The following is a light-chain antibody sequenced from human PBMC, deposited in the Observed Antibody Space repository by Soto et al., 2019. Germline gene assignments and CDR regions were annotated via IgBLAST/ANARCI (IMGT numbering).Light chain of an antibody. V-gene: IGKV1-5*03. CDR2: KAS. CDR3: QQYNSYLWT. Sequence: DIQMTQSPSTLSASVGDRVTITCRASQSLSSWLAWYQHKPGKAPKLLIYKASTLESGVPSRFSGSGSGTEFTLTISSLQPDDFAAYDCQQYNSYLWTFGQGTKVEIK. J-gene: IGKJ1*01. CDR1: QSLSSW.